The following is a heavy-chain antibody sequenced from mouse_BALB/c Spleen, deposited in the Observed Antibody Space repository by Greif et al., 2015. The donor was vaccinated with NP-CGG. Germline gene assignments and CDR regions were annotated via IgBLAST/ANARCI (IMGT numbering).Heavy chain of an antibody. Sequence: EVQLQQSGPELVKPGASVKVSCKASGYAFTSYNMYWVKQSHGKSLEWIGYIDPYNGGTSYNQKFKGKATLTVDEPSSTAYMHLNSLTSEDSAAYYCARDYGSILFDYWGQGTTLTVSS. D-gene: IGHD1-1*01. CDR1: GYAFTSYN. V-gene: IGHV1S135*01. CDR3: ARDYGSILFDY. CDR2: IDPYNGGT. J-gene: IGHJ2*01.